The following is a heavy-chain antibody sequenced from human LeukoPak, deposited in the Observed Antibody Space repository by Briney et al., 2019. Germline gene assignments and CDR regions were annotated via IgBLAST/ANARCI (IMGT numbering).Heavy chain of an antibody. CDR2: INPNSGGT. V-gene: IGHV1-2*02. J-gene: IGHJ5*02. D-gene: IGHD6-13*01. CDR3: TRDFWSVAGAGPGFDP. Sequence: ASVKVSCKASGYTFTGYSMHWVRQAPGQGLEWMGWINPNSGGTNYAQKFQARVTMTRDTSISTAYMELSSLRSDDTAVYYCTRDFWSVAGAGPGFDPWGQGTLVTVSS. CDR1: GYTFTGYS.